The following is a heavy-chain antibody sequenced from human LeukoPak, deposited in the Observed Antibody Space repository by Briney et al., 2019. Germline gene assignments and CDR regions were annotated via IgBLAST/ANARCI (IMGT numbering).Heavy chain of an antibody. CDR3: ARYSSGWSAELDY. Sequence: GGSLRLSSAASGFTVSSNYMSWVRQAPGKGLEWVSVIYSGGSTYYADSVKGRFTISRDNSKNTLYLQMNSLRAEDTAVYYSARYSSGWSAELDYWGQGTLVTVSS. CDR1: GFTVSSNY. D-gene: IGHD6-19*01. CDR2: IYSGGST. J-gene: IGHJ4*02. V-gene: IGHV3-66*01.